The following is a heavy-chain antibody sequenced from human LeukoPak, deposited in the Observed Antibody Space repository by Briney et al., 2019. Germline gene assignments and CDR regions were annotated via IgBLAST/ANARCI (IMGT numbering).Heavy chain of an antibody. CDR1: GGSISSYY. CDR3: ARMGYYYDSSGYWEYFQH. CDR2: IYTSGST. Sequence: PSETLSLTCTVSGGSISSYYWSWIRQSAGKGLEWIGRIYTSGSTNYNPSLKSRVTMSVDTSKNQFSLKLSSVTAADTAVYYCARMGYYYDSSGYWEYFQHWGQGTLVTVSS. J-gene: IGHJ1*01. V-gene: IGHV4-4*07. D-gene: IGHD3-22*01.